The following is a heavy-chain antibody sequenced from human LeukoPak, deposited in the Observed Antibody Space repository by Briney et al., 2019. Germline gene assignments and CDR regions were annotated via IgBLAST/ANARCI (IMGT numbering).Heavy chain of an antibody. D-gene: IGHD1-26*01. J-gene: IGHJ4*02. CDR2: MNPNSGNT. CDR3: AKVKSMTVGATTNFDY. Sequence: ASVKVSCKASGYTFTSYDINWVRQATGQGLEWMGWMNPNSGNTGYAQKFQGRVTITRNTSISTAYMELSSLRAEDTAVYYCAKVKSMTVGATTNFDYWGQGTLVTVSS. V-gene: IGHV1-8*03. CDR1: GYTFTSYD.